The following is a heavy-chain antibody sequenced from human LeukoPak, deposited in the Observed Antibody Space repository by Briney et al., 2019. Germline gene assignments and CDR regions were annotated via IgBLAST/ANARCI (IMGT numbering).Heavy chain of an antibody. V-gene: IGHV4-4*07. CDR2: ISGSGTI. D-gene: IGHD4-11*01. CDR3: ARGHSIEPYYYYYYMDV. CDR1: GGSIHSY. J-gene: IGHJ6*03. Sequence: PSETLSLTCTVSGGSIHSYWSWIRQPAGKGLEWIGRISGSGTITYNPALQSRLTISIDTSKNQFSLKLMSVTAADTAVYYCARGHSIEPYYYYYYMDVWGKGTTVTVSS.